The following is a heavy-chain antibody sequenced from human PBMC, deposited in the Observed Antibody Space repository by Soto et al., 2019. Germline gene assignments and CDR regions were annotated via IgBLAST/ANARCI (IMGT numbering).Heavy chain of an antibody. CDR2: FIPVYRTL. D-gene: IGHD3-3*01. Sequence: QVLLVQSGAEVKKPGSSVKISCKASGGSFGNSAINWVRQTPGQGLEWLGGFIPVYRTLNYAQKFQGIVTITADASTGTAYMTLTSLASNDTAVYYCATGVIWIGYFTVDSWGQGTRVTVSS. V-gene: IGHV1-69*01. CDR1: GGSFGNSA. CDR3: ATGVIWIGYFTVDS. J-gene: IGHJ4*02.